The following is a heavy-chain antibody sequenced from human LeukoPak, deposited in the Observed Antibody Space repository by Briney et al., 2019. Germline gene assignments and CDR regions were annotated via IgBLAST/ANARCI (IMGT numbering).Heavy chain of an antibody. CDR3: ARDGYCSGGSCSLDY. D-gene: IGHD2-15*01. V-gene: IGHV3-48*01. J-gene: IGHJ4*02. CDR1: GFTFSSYS. Sequence: GRSLRLSCAASGFTFSSYSMNWVRQAPGKGLEWVSYISSSSSTIYYADSVKGRFTISRDNAKNSLYLQMNSLRAEDTAVYYCARDGYCSGGSCSLDYWGQGTLVTVSS. CDR2: ISSSSSTI.